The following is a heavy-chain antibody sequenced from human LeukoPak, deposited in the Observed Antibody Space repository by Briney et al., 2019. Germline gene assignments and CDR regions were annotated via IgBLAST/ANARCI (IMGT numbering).Heavy chain of an antibody. D-gene: IGHD5-18*01. Sequence: SSETLSLTCTVSGGSISTYHWNWIRKSPEKGLEWIGYMQSTGNSNYNPSLKSRVTMSVDMSRNQIVLNLSSVTAADTAVYFCARDKQHSYGRYFDHWGQGTLVTVPS. V-gene: IGHV4-59*01. CDR2: MQSTGNS. CDR1: GGSISTYH. J-gene: IGHJ4*02. CDR3: ARDKQHSYGRYFDH.